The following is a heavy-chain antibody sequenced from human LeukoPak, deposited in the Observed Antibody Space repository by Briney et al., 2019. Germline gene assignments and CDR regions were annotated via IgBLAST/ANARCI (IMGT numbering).Heavy chain of an antibody. CDR3: ARMCYYDRSGDNWFDP. CDR2: MNTHSGNT. Sequence: ASVKVSCKASGYTFSSYDINWVRQATGQGLEWVGWMNTHSGNTGYAQKFQGRVTITRDTSISTVYMELSSLTSEDTAVYYCARMCYYDRSGDNWFDPWGQGTLVTVSS. V-gene: IGHV1-8*03. CDR1: GYTFSSYD. J-gene: IGHJ5*02. D-gene: IGHD3-22*01.